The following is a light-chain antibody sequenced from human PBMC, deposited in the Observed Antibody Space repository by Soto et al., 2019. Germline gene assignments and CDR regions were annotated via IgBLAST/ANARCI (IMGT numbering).Light chain of an antibody. CDR1: QSVSSSF. CDR3: QQYANSRT. J-gene: IGKJ1*01. V-gene: IGKV3-20*01. CDR2: GAS. Sequence: EIVLTQSPGTLSLSPGERDTLSCRASQSVSSSFLAWYQQKPGQAPRLLIYGASSRATGIPDRFSGSGSGTDFTLTISRLEPEAFALYYCQQYANSRTFGQGTKVEIK.